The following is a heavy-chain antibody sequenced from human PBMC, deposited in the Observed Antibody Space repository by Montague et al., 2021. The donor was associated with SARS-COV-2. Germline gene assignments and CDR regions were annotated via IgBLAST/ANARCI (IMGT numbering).Heavy chain of an antibody. Sequence: SETLSLTCTVSSGSSSSYYWSWIRQPPGKGLEWIGYIYYSGSTNYNPSLKSRVTISVDTSKNQFSLKLSSVTAADTAVYYCARGAGYSSSWYLAFEIWGQGTMVTVSS. D-gene: IGHD6-13*01. CDR2: IYYSGST. V-gene: IGHV4-59*01. J-gene: IGHJ3*02. CDR1: SGSSSSYY. CDR3: ARGAGYSSSWYLAFEI.